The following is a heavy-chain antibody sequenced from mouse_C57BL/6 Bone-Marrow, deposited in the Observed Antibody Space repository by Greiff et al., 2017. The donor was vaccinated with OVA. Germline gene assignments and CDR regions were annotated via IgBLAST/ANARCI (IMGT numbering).Heavy chain of an antibody. V-gene: IGHV1-55*01. D-gene: IGHD1-1*01. CDR1: GYTFTSYW. Sequence: QVQLQQSGPELVKPGASVKISCKASGYTFTSYWITWVKQRPGQGLEWIGDIYPGSGSTNYNEKFKSKATLTVDTSSSTAYMQLSSLTSEDSAVYYCAVLHYYGSLWYFDVWGTGTTVTVSS. CDR2: IYPGSGST. CDR3: AVLHYYGSLWYFDV. J-gene: IGHJ1*03.